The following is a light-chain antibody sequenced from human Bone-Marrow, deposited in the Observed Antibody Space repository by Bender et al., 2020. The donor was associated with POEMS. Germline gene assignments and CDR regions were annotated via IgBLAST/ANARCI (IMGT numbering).Light chain of an antibody. V-gene: IGLV2-23*01. J-gene: IGLJ2*01. CDR2: EDI. CDR3: CSFAGSYTVG. Sequence: QSALAQPASVSGSPGQSITISCTGSSSDVGAYNLVSWYQQQPGKAPRLILYEDIKRPSGVSDRFSGSKSGNTASLTIPGPQAEAEADCICCSFAGSYTVGFGGGTKLTVL. CDR1: SSDVGAYNL.